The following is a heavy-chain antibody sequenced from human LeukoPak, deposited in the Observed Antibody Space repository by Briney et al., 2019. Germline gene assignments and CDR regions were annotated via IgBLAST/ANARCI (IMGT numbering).Heavy chain of an antibody. V-gene: IGHV3-53*01. Sequence: GGSLRLSCAASGFIFSDDYISWVRQTPGEGLEWVSVIYSGGATFYADSVKGRFTISRDNSKNTVHLQMNSLRAEDTAVYYCASGGKYCTGGACYGDWGQGTLVTVSS. CDR1: GFIFSDDY. CDR2: IYSGGAT. J-gene: IGHJ4*02. D-gene: IGHD2-8*02. CDR3: ASGGKYCTGGACYGD.